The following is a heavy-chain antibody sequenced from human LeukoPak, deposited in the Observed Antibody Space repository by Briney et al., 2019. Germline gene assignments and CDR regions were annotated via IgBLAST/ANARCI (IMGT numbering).Heavy chain of an antibody. J-gene: IGHJ4*02. CDR3: ARASIVVVPAAPGY. CDR2: ISYDGSNK. V-gene: IGHV3-30-3*01. Sequence: PGRSLCLSCAASGFTFSSYAMHWVRQAPGKGLEWVAVISYDGSNKYYADSMKGRFTISRDNSKNSLYLQMNRLRAEDTAVYYCARASIVVVPAAPGYCGQGTLVTVSS. D-gene: IGHD2-2*01. CDR1: GFTFSSYA.